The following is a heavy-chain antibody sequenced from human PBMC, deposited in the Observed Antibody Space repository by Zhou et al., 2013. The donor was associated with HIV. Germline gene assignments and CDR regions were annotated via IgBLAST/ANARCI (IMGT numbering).Heavy chain of an antibody. V-gene: IGHV1-69*05. D-gene: IGHD2-21*01. J-gene: IGHJ3*02. CDR1: EYTFNTYA. CDR2: IIPIFGTA. CDR3: ARHRRYGDNSYAFDI. Sequence: QVPLVQSGAEVKKPGSSVKVSCKASEYTFNTYAISWVRQAPGQGPEWMGGIIPIFGTANYAQKFQGRVTITTDESTSTNYMELRSLRFDDTAVYYCARHRRYGDNSYAFDIWGQGTMVTVSS.